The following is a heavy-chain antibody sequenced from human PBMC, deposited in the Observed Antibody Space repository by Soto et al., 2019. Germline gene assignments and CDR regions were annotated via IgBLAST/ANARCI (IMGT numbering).Heavy chain of an antibody. CDR3: VKGAWLDY. CDR2: IRGVAGST. CDR1: GFHFRTFD. V-gene: IGHV3-23*01. Sequence: GGSHSLSSAASGFHFRTFDMTWVRQAPGKGLEWVSLIRGVAGSTHYADSVKGRFTISKDNSKNMLYLEMSSLRGDDTAVYFCVKGAWLDYWGQGSMVTVSS. J-gene: IGHJ4*02.